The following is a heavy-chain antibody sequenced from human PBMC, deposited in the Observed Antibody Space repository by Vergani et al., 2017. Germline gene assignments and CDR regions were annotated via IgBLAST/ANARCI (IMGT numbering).Heavy chain of an antibody. J-gene: IGHJ3*02. CDR2: IYPGDSDT. D-gene: IGHD3-10*01. Sequence: EVQLVQSGAEVNKPGESLKISCNGSGYSFTSYWIGWVRQMPGKGLEWMGIIYPGDSDTRYSPSFQGQVTISADKSISTANLQWSSLKASDTAMYYCARHPTKDYGSGSSTVDAFDIWGQGTMVTVSS. CDR3: ARHPTKDYGSGSSTVDAFDI. CDR1: GYSFTSYW. V-gene: IGHV5-51*01.